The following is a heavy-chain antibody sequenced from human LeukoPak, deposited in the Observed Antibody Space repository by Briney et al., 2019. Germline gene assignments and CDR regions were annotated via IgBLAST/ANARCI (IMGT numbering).Heavy chain of an antibody. Sequence: PGGSLRLPCAASGFTFSSYWMNWVRQAPGKGLEWVANIKQGGSEKYYVDSVKGRFTISRDDARNSLYLQMNSLRAEDTAVYYCAREVRNSGGFDPWGQGTLVTVSS. CDR2: IKQGGSEK. D-gene: IGHD1-14*01. CDR1: GFTFSSYW. CDR3: AREVRNSGGFDP. J-gene: IGHJ5*02. V-gene: IGHV3-7*01.